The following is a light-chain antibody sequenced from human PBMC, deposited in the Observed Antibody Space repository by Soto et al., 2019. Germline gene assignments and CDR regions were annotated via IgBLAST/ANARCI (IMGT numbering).Light chain of an antibody. Sequence: EIVLTQSPATLSLSPGERATLSCRASQSVSSYLAWYQQKSGQAPRLLIYDASNRATGIPARFSSSGSGTDFTLTISSLEPEDFAVYYCQQRNNWPSITFGQGTRLEIK. J-gene: IGKJ5*01. CDR2: DAS. CDR1: QSVSSY. CDR3: QQRNNWPSIT. V-gene: IGKV3-11*01.